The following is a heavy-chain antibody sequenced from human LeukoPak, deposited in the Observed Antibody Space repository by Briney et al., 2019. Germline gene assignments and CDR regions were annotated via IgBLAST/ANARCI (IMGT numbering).Heavy chain of an antibody. V-gene: IGHV4-31*03. D-gene: IGHD3-10*01. J-gene: IGHJ6*02. CDR3: ARDRITMVRARSFYGMDV. CDR2: IYHSGST. CDR1: GGSISSGGYY. Sequence: SETLSLTCTVSGGSISSGGYYWSWIRQHPGKGLEWIGYIYHSGSTYYNPSLKSRVTISVDTSKNQFSLKLSSVTAADTAVYYCARDRITMVRARSFYGMDVWGQGTTVTVSS.